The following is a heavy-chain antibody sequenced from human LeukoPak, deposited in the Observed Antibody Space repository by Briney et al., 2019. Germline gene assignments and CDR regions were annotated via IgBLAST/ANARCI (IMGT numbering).Heavy chain of an antibody. D-gene: IGHD3-9*01. CDR1: GYAINIDYS. Sequence: SETLSLTCSVSGYAINIDYSWGWVRQSPGKGLEWIGVISPKGITYYNPSLRGRVTISEDTSKNEFSLRLRSMTATDTAMYYCAREESDWSSLGYYYHYMDVWGKGTTVAISS. CDR2: ISPKGIT. J-gene: IGHJ6*03. CDR3: AREESDWSSLGYYYHYMDV. V-gene: IGHV4-38-2*02.